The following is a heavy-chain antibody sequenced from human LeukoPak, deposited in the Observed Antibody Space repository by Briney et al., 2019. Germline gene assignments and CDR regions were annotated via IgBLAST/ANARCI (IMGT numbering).Heavy chain of an antibody. D-gene: IGHD3-22*01. V-gene: IGHV4-34*01. Sequence: SETLSLTCAVYGGSFSGYYWSWIRQPPGKGLEWIGEINHSGSTNYNPSLKSRVTISVDTSKNQFSLKLSSVTAADTAVYYCARDKGVYYYDSSGYYSWFDPWGQGTLVTVSS. J-gene: IGHJ5*02. CDR2: INHSGST. CDR3: ARDKGVYYYDSSGYYSWFDP. CDR1: GGSFSGYY.